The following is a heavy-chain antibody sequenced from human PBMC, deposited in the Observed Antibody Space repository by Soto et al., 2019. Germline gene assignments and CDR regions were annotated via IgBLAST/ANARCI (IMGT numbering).Heavy chain of an antibody. Sequence: GGSLRLSCAASGFTFSSYGMHWVRQAPGRGLEWVAVISYDGSNKYYADSVKGRFTISRDNSKNTLYLQMNSLRAEDTAVYYCAKGGDIVVVPAAMFPLHDAFDIWGQGTMVTVSS. V-gene: IGHV3-30*18. CDR3: AKGGDIVVVPAAMFPLHDAFDI. J-gene: IGHJ3*02. CDR1: GFTFSSYG. CDR2: ISYDGSNK. D-gene: IGHD2-2*01.